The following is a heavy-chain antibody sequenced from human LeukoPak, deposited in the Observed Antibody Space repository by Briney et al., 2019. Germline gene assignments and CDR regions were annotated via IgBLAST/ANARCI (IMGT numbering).Heavy chain of an antibody. CDR3: AREGLGGYYYDSSGYYTNWFDP. CDR1: GGTFSSYA. Sequence: GASVKVSCKASGGTFSSYAISWVRQAPGQGLEWMGGIIPIFGTANYAQKFQGRVTITADESTSTAYMELSSLRSEDTAVYYCAREGLGGYYYDSSGYYTNWFDPWGQGTLVTVSS. J-gene: IGHJ5*02. V-gene: IGHV1-69*13. D-gene: IGHD3-22*01. CDR2: IIPIFGTA.